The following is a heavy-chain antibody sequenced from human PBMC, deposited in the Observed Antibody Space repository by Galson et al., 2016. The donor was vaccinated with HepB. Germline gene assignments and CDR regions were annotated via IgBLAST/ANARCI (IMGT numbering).Heavy chain of an antibody. D-gene: IGHD3-22*01. J-gene: IGHJ5*02. CDR1: GFTFSSHS. Sequence: SLRLSCAASGFTFSSHSMNWVRQAPGKGLEWVSYISSRSSTIYYADSVKGRFTISRDNGKNSLYLQMNSLRAEDTAVYYCARDPTRNYYDSSAYYYFSAGCVDPWGQGTLVTASS. V-gene: IGHV3-48*04. CDR2: ISSRSSTI. CDR3: ARDPTRNYYDSSAYYYFSAGCVDP.